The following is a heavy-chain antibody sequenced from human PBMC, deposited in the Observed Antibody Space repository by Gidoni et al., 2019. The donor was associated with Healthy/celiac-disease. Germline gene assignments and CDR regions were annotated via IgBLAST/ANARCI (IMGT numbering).Heavy chain of an antibody. CDR1: GFTFGDYA. J-gene: IGHJ4*02. D-gene: IGHD2-2*01. CDR3: TRVDQYPLILFDY. CDR2: IRSKAYGGTT. Sequence: EVQLVESGGGLVQPGRSLRLSCTASGFTFGDYAMSWFRQAPGKGLEWVGFIRSKAYGGTTEYAASVKGRFTISRYDSKSIAYLQMNSLKTEDTAVYYCTRVDQYPLILFDYWGQGTLVTVSS. V-gene: IGHV3-49*03.